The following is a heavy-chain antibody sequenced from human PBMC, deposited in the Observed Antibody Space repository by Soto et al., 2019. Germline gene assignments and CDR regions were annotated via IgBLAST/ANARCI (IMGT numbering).Heavy chain of an antibody. CDR1: GFTFSDSY. Sequence: GSLRLSCAASGFTFSDSYMSWIRQAPGKGLEWISYITFSCNTVDYADSLKGRFTISRDNAKNSLYLQMNRLRAEDTAVYYCARVSWREKYGMDVWGQGTTVTVSS. CDR2: ITFSCNTV. V-gene: IGHV3-11*01. J-gene: IGHJ6*02. CDR3: ARVSWREKYGMDV.